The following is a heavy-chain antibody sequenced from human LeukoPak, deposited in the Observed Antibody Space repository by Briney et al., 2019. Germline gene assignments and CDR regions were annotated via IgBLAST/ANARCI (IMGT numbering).Heavy chain of an antibody. V-gene: IGHV4-4*02. CDR2: IYHTGTI. CDR3: ARDGSEDYYDRSGYYTFFDS. J-gene: IGHJ4*02. D-gene: IGHD3-22*01. CDR1: GGSISSSNW. Sequence: PSETLSLTCAVSGGSISSSNWWSWVRQPPGKGLEWIGEIYHTGTIEYNPSLKSRVTISVDKSKNQFSLNLISVTAADTAVYYCARDGSEDYYDRSGYYTFFDSWGQGTLVTVSS.